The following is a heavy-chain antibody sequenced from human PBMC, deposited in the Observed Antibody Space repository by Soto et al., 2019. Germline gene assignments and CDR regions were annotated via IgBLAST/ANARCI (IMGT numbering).Heavy chain of an antibody. V-gene: IGHV3-30-3*01. Sequence: GGSLRLSCAASGFTFSSYAMHWVRQAPGKGLEWVAVISYDGSNKYYADSVKGRFTISRDNSKNTLYLQMNSLRAEDTAVYYCARDRRTVGATNRGYYFDYWGQGTLVTVSS. J-gene: IGHJ4*02. D-gene: IGHD1-26*01. CDR3: ARDRRTVGATNRGYYFDY. CDR2: ISYDGSNK. CDR1: GFTFSSYA.